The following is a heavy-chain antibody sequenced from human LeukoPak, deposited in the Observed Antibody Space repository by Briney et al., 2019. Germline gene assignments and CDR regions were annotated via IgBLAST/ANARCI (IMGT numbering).Heavy chain of an antibody. CDR2: IYHSGST. CDR3: AGSLRFGELFSFDY. V-gene: IGHV4-30-2*01. CDR1: GGSISSGGYY. D-gene: IGHD3-10*01. J-gene: IGHJ4*02. Sequence: SETLSLTCTVSGGSISSGGYYWSWIRQPPGKGLEWIGYIYHSGSTYYNPSLKSRVTISVDRSKNQFSLKLSSVTAADTAVYYCAGSLRFGELFSFDYWGQGTLVTVSS.